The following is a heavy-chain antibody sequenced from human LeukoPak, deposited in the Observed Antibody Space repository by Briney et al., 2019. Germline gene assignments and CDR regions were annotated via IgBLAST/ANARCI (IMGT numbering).Heavy chain of an antibody. CDR3: AREYGYWAGLDAFDI. CDR1: GYTFTSYY. J-gene: IGHJ3*02. D-gene: IGHD2-15*01. V-gene: IGHV1-18*04. Sequence: GASVKVSCKASGYTFTSYYMHWVRQAPGQGLEWMGWISAYNGNTNYAQKLQGRVTMTTDTSTSTAYMELRSLRSDDTAVYYCAREYGYWAGLDAFDIWGQGTMVTVSS. CDR2: ISAYNGNT.